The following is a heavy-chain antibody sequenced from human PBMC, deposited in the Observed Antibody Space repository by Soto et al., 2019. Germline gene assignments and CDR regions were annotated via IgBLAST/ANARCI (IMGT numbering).Heavy chain of an antibody. D-gene: IGHD2-15*01. Sequence: GASVKVSCKASGGTFSSYAISWVRQAPGQGLEWMGGIIPIFGTANYAQKFQGRVTITADKSTSTAYMELSSLRSEDTAVYYCAREGRYCSGGSCYSPDAFDIWGQGTMVTVS. J-gene: IGHJ3*02. CDR2: IIPIFGTA. V-gene: IGHV1-69*06. CDR1: GGTFSSYA. CDR3: AREGRYCSGGSCYSPDAFDI.